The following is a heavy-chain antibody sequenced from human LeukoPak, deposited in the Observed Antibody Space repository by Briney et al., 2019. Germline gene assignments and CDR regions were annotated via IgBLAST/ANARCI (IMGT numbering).Heavy chain of an antibody. CDR1: GFTFSSYS. D-gene: IGHD3-9*01. J-gene: IGHJ3*02. CDR2: ISSSSSYI. CDR3: AREPYYYDILTGYQAGAFDI. Sequence: GGSLRLSCAASGFTFSSYSMNWVRQAPGKGLEWVSSISSSSSYIYYADSVKGRFTISRDNAKNSLYLQMNSLRAEDTAVYYCAREPYYYDILTGYQAGAFDIWGQGTMVTVSS. V-gene: IGHV3-21*01.